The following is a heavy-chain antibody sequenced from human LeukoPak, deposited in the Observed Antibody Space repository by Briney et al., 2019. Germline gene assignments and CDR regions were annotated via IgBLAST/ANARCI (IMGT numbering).Heavy chain of an antibody. CDR2: ISSSGSTI. J-gene: IGHJ4*02. V-gene: IGHV3-48*03. D-gene: IGHD3-10*01. CDR3: ARKLPEGFDY. CDR1: GFTFRSYE. Sequence: GSLRLSCAASGFTFRSYEMNWVRQAPGKGLEWVSYISSSGSTIYYADSVKGRFTISRDNAKNSLYLQMNSLRAEDTAVYYCARKLPEGFDYWGQGTLVTVSS.